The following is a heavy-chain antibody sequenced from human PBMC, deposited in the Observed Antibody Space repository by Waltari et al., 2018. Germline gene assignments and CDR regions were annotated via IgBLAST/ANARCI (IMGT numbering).Heavy chain of an antibody. CDR1: GYTFTDYY. J-gene: IGHJ4*02. CDR3: ATIYCSGGSCYSPDYVDY. D-gene: IGHD2-15*01. Sequence: EVQLVQSGAEVKKPGATVKISCKASGYTFTDYYMHWVQQAPGQGLAGMGRVDPEDGETIYEEKCQGRVTITADTSTDTAYMELSSLRSEDTAVYYCATIYCSGGSCYSPDYVDYWGQGTLVTVSS. V-gene: IGHV1-69-2*01. CDR2: VDPEDGET.